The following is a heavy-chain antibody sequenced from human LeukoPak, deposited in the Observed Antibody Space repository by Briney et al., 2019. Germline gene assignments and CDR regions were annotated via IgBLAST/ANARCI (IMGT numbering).Heavy chain of an antibody. CDR2: IYYSGST. Sequence: SETLSLTCTVSGGSISSHYWSWIRQPPGKGLEWIGYIYYSGSTNYNPSLKSRVTISVDTSKNQFSLKLSSVTAADTAVYHCARENYYDSSGYYHDAFDIWGQGTMVTVSS. J-gene: IGHJ3*02. CDR1: GGSISSHY. CDR3: ARENYYDSSGYYHDAFDI. D-gene: IGHD3-22*01. V-gene: IGHV4-59*11.